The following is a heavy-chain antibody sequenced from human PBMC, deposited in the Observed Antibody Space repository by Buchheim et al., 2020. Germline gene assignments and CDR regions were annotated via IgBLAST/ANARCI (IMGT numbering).Heavy chain of an antibody. D-gene: IGHD3-3*01. CDR3: ARVPTTYYDFWSGRTYYFDY. CDR2: MNPNSGNT. Sequence: QVQLVQSGAEVKKPGASVKVSRKASGYTFTSYDINWVRQATGQGLEWMGWMNPNSGNTGYAQKFQGRVTMTRNTSISTAYMELSSLRSEDTAVYYCARVPTTYYDFWSGRTYYFDYWGQGTL. CDR1: GYTFTSYD. J-gene: IGHJ4*02. V-gene: IGHV1-8*01.